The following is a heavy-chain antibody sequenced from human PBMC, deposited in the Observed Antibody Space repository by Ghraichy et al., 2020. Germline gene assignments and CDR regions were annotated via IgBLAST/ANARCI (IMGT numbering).Heavy chain of an antibody. V-gene: IGHV3-72*01. CDR1: GFTFTDHY. J-gene: IGHJ3*02. CDR2: TKNKAKSYGT. Sequence: GESLNISCIGSGFTFTDHYMDWVRQAPGKGLEWVSRTKNKAKSYGTDYAASVKVRFIASRDDSKNSLSLQLNSLTIEDTAVYYCARDTAASLDIWGQGTLVTVS. CDR3: ARDTAASLDI. D-gene: IGHD6-25*01.